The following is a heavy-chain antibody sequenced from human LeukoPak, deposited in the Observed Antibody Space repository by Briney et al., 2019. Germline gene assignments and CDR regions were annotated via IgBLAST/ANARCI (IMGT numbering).Heavy chain of an antibody. CDR3: ARRQTLEWLIGL. D-gene: IGHD3-3*01. V-gene: IGHV4-39*01. J-gene: IGHJ4*02. CDR1: GGSISSSSYY. Sequence: SETLSLTCTVSGGSISSSSYYWGWIRQPPGKGLEWIGSIYYSGSTYYSPSLKSRVTISVDTSKNQFSLKLSSVTAADTAVYYCARRQTLEWLIGLWGQGTLVTVSS. CDR2: IYYSGST.